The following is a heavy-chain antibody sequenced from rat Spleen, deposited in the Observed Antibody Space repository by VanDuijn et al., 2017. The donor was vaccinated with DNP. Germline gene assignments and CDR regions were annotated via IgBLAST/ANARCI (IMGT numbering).Heavy chain of an antibody. CDR1: GFTFSDYY. CDR3: AREDYYVMDA. Sequence: EVLLVESDGGLVQPGRSLKLSCAASGFTFSDYYMAWVRQAPTKGLEWVATISYDGSSTYYRDSVKGRFTISRDNAKSTLYLQMDSLRSEDTATYYCAREDYYVMDAWGQGASVTVSS. J-gene: IGHJ4*01. V-gene: IGHV5-29*01. CDR2: ISYDGSST.